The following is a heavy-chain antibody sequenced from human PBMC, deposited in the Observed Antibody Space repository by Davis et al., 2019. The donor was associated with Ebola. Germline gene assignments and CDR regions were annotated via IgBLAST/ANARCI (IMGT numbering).Heavy chain of an antibody. V-gene: IGHV3-48*01. CDR3: AKDRAGRDGYWEFDY. J-gene: IGHJ4*02. D-gene: IGHD5-24*01. CDR1: GFTFSSYS. Sequence: GESLKISCAASGFTFSSYSMNWVRQAPGKGLEWVSYISSSSSTIYYADSVKGRFTISRDNAKNSLYLQMNSLRAEDTAVYYCAKDRAGRDGYWEFDYWGQGTLVTVSS. CDR2: ISSSSSTI.